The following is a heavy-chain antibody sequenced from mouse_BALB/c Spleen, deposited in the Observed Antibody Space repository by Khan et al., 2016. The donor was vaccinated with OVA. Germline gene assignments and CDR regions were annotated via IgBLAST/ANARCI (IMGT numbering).Heavy chain of an antibody. Sequence: VQLQEPGAELAKPGASVKMSCKASGYTFTSYWMHWIKQRPGQGLEWIGYINPTSGYTDYNQKFKDKATLTADKSSSTAYMQLNSLTSDDSAVYYCARDRIDYWGQGTTLTVSS. CDR3: ARDRIDY. CDR2: INPTSGYT. V-gene: IGHV1-7*01. CDR1: GYTFTSYW. J-gene: IGHJ2*01.